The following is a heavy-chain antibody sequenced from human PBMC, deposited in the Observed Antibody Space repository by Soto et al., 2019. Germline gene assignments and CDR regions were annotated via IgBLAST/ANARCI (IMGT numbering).Heavy chain of an antibody. J-gene: IGHJ4*02. CDR3: ARQVAAVAGPFDY. V-gene: IGHV5-51*01. CDR1: GYSFTSYW. D-gene: IGHD6-19*01. CDR2: IYPGDSDT. Sequence: GESLKISCKGSGYSFTSYWIGWVRQMPGKGLEWMGIIYPGDSDTRYSPSFQGQVIISADKSISTAYLQWSSLKASDTAMYYCARQVAAVAGPFDYWGQGTLVTVSS.